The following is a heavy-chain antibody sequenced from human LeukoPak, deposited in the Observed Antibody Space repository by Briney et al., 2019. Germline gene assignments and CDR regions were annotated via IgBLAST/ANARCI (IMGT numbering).Heavy chain of an antibody. CDR1: RITLSNFS. Sequence: WGTPSPSRAASRITLSNFSTERGRPGPGKGVGRVAVIWYDGSNKYYADSVKGRFTISRDNSKNTLYLQMNSLRAEDTAVYYCAKDSRWLQLDYWGQGTLVTDSS. J-gene: IGHJ4*02. D-gene: IGHD5-24*01. CDR3: AKDSRWLQLDY. CDR2: IWYDGSNK. V-gene: IGHV3-33*06.